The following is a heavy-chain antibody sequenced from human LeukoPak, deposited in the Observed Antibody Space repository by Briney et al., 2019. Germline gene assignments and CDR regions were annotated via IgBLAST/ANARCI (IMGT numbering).Heavy chain of an antibody. CDR3: ARAPTGYCSSTSCYDFDY. D-gene: IGHD2-2*01. V-gene: IGHV1-2*04. CDR1: GYTFTGYY. Sequence: GASVKVSCKASGYTFTGYYMHWVRQAPGQGLEWMGWINPNSGGTNYAQKFQGWVTMTRDTSISTAYMELSRLRSDDTAVYYCARAPTGYCSSTSCYDFDYWGQGTLVTVSS. J-gene: IGHJ4*02. CDR2: INPNSGGT.